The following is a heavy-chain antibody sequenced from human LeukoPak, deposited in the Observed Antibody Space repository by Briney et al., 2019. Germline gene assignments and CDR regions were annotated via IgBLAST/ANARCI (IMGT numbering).Heavy chain of an antibody. CDR3: AREEHYRRYFAL. D-gene: IGHD3-16*02. CDR1: GFTVSTNY. V-gene: IGHV3-53*01. J-gene: IGHJ2*01. CDR2: SYSGGSS. Sequence: GSLRLSCAASGFTVSTNYMSWVRQAPGRGLEWVSVSYSGGSSYYADSVKGRFTISRDNSKNTLYLQMNSLRAEDTAVYFCAREEHYRRYFALWGRGTLVTVSS.